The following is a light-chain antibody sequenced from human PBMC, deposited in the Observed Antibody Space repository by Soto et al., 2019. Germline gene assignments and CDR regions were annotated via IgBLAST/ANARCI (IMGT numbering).Light chain of an antibody. Sequence: EIVLTQSPGTLSLSPGERAALSCRASQSLNSNYLAWYQQKPGQAPRLLIYDASNRATGIPARFSGSGSGTDFTLTISSLEPEDFAVYYCQQRSNWPAFGGGTKVDIK. CDR3: QQRSNWPA. CDR2: DAS. V-gene: IGKV3D-20*02. J-gene: IGKJ4*01. CDR1: QSLNSNY.